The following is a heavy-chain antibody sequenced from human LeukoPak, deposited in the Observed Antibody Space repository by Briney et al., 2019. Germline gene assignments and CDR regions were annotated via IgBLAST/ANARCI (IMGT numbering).Heavy chain of an antibody. CDR1: GFTFSSYA. D-gene: IGHD3-22*01. Sequence: GGSLRLSCAASGFTFSSYAMHWVRQAPGKGLEYVSAISSNGGSTYYANSVKGRFTISRDNSKNTLYLQMGSLRAEDMAVYYCARPLDSSGYYYGYWGQGTLVTVSS. V-gene: IGHV3-64*01. CDR2: ISSNGGST. J-gene: IGHJ4*02. CDR3: ARPLDSSGYYYGY.